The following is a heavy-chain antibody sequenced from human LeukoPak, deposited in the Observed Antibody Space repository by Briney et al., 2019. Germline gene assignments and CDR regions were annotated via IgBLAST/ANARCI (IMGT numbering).Heavy chain of an antibody. J-gene: IGHJ4*02. CDR1: GFTFSSYW. CDR3: ARSPRLGYDYFDY. CDR2: IKQDGSEK. V-gene: IGHV3-7*01. D-gene: IGHD5-12*01. Sequence: GGSLRLSCAASGFTFSSYWMSWVRQAPGKGLEWVANIKQDGSEKYYVDSVKGRFTISRDNAKNSLYLQMNSLRAEDTAVYYCARSPRLGYDYFDYWGQGTLVTVSS.